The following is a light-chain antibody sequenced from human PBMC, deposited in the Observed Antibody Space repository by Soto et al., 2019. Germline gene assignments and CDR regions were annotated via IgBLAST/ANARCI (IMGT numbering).Light chain of an antibody. CDR1: SSNIGNSY. CDR3: GTWDTSLSAWV. V-gene: IGLV1-51*02. Sequence: QSALTQPPSVSAAPGQKVTISCSGSSSNIGNSYVSWYQQPPGTAPKFLIYENDRRPSGIPDRFSGSKSGTSATLGITGLQTGDEADYYCGTWDTSLSAWVFGAGTKVTVL. CDR2: END. J-gene: IGLJ3*02.